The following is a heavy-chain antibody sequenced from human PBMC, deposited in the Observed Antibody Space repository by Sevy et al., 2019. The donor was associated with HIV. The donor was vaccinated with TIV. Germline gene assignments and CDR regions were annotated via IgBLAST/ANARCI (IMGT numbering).Heavy chain of an antibody. Sequence: GGSLRLSCAASGFAFYDYSMSWIRQAPGKGLEWVATLSFGCGKINYADSVKGRFTISRDNSKNSFYLQMDHLRVEDTALYYCAREGCTRPNDYWGQGTRVTVSS. CDR2: LSFGCGKI. CDR3: AREGCTRPNDY. V-gene: IGHV3-23*01. CDR1: GFAFYDYS. J-gene: IGHJ4*02. D-gene: IGHD2-8*01.